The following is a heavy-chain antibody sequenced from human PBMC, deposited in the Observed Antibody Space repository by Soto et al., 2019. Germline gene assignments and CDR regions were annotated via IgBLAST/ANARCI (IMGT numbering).Heavy chain of an antibody. CDR2: INHSGST. CDR1: GGSFSGYY. Sequence: SETLSLTCAVYGGSFSGYYWSWIRQPPGKGLEWIGEINHSGSTNYNPSLKSRVTISVDTSKNQFSLKLSSVTAADTAVYYCASSDCYGMDVWGQGTTVTVSS. D-gene: IGHD2-21*01. V-gene: IGHV4-34*01. J-gene: IGHJ6*02. CDR3: ASSDCYGMDV.